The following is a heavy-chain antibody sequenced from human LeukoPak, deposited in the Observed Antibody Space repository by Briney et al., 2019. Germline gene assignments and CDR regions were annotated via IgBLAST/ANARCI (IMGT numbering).Heavy chain of an antibody. CDR3: AKDPYSGSYFDY. V-gene: IGHV3-23*01. CDR2: ISGSGGST. CDR1: GFSFRGYV. Sequence: GGSLRLSCEAPGFSFRGYVMSWVRQAPGKGLEWVSAISGSGGSTYYADSVKGRSTIPRDNSKNTLYLQMNSLRAEDTAVYYCAKDPYSGSYFDYWGQGTLVTVSS. J-gene: IGHJ4*02. D-gene: IGHD1-26*01.